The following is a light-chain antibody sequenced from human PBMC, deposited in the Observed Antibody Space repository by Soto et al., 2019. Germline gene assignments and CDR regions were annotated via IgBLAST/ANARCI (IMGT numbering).Light chain of an antibody. CDR1: SSDVGGYNY. V-gene: IGLV2-14*01. J-gene: IGLJ2*01. Sequence: QSALTQPASVSGSPGQSITISCTGTSSDVGGYNYVSWYQQHPDKAPKLMIFDVSNRPSGVSNRFSGSKSGNTASLTISGLQAEYEADYYCSSYTSSNTLVFGGGTKLTVL. CDR3: SSYTSSNTLV. CDR2: DVS.